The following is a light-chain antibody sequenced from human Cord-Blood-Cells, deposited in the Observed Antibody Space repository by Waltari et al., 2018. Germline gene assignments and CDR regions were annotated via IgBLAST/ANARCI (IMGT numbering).Light chain of an antibody. V-gene: IGLV2-18*02. CDR3: SSYTSSSTLV. CDR2: AVS. CDR1: SSDVGSYNR. J-gene: IGLJ2*01. Sequence: QSALTQPPSVSGSPGQSVTISCTGTSSDVGSYNRVSWYQQPPGTAPKRMIYAVSIRPSGVPDRFSGSKSGNTASLTISGLQAEDEADYYCSSYTSSSTLVFGGGTKLTVL.